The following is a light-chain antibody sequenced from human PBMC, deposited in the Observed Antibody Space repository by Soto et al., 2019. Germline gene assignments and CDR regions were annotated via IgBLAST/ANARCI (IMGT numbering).Light chain of an antibody. CDR1: SSNIGAGYD. V-gene: IGLV1-40*01. CDR2: GNS. Sequence: QSVLTQPPSVSGAPGQRVTISCTGSSSNIGAGYDVHWYQQLPGTAPKLLIQGNSNRPSGVPDRFSGSKSGTSASLAITVLQAVDEADYYCQSYDSSLSGWVFGGGTKLTVL. CDR3: QSYDSSLSGWV. J-gene: IGLJ3*02.